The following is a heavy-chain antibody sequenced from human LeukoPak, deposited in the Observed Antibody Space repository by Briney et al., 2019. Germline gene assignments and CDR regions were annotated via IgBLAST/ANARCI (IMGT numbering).Heavy chain of an antibody. D-gene: IGHD1-26*01. CDR3: ARGSGRGAFDI. V-gene: IGHV3-48*03. J-gene: IGHJ3*02. Sequence: PGGSLRLSCAASGFTFSSYEMNWVRQAPGKGLEWVSYISSSGSTIYYADSVKGRFTISRDNAKNSLYLQMNSLRAEDTAVYYCARGSGRGAFDIWGQGTMVTVSS. CDR2: ISSSGSTI. CDR1: GFTFSSYE.